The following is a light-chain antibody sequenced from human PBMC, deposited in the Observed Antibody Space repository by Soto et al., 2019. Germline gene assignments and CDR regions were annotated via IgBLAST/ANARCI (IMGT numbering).Light chain of an antibody. Sequence: QSVLTQPPSVSGAPGQRVTISCTGSSSNIGAGYDLHWYQQLPGTAPKLLISNNINRPSGVPDRFSGSKSGTSAPLAITGLQAEDEADYYCQSYDSSLSGSVFGGGTKVTVL. V-gene: IGLV1-40*01. J-gene: IGLJ3*02. CDR3: QSYDSSLSGSV. CDR2: NNI. CDR1: SSNIGAGYD.